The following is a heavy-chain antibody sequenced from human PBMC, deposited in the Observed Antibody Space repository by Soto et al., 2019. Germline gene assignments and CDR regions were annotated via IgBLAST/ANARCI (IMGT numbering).Heavy chain of an antibody. J-gene: IGHJ3*01. CDR3: AKGGPHWVDGFDC. Sequence: GGSLRLSCAASGFTLSSYAMTWVRQAPGKGLEWVSAISGSGGSPYYADSVKGRFTNTRDNSKNTLYLQMNSLRAEDTAIYYCAKGGPHWVDGFDCWGQGTMVTVSS. CDR1: GFTLSSYA. V-gene: IGHV3-23*01. CDR2: ISGSGGSP. D-gene: IGHD7-27*01.